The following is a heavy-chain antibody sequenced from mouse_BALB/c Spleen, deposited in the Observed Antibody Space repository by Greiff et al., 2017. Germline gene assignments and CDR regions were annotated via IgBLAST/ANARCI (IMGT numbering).Heavy chain of an antibody. D-gene: IGHD2-12*01. CDR1: GYNFTSYW. Sequence: QVQLQQPGAELVKPGTSVKLSCKASGYNFTSYWINWVKLRPGQGLEWIGDIYPGSGSTNYNEKFKSKATLTVDTSSSTAYMQLSSLASEDSALYYCAREGGRRGDYFDYWGQGTTLTVSS. CDR2: IYPGSGST. CDR3: AREGGRRGDYFDY. J-gene: IGHJ2*01. V-gene: IGHV1-55*01.